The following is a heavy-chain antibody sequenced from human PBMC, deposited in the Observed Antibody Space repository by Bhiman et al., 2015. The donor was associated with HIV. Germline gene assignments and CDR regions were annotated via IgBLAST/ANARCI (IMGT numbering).Heavy chain of an antibody. CDR3: ASGSGSVNLDH. CDR2: ISYDGSNK. V-gene: IGHV3-30*03. CDR1: GFSFSSYG. J-gene: IGHJ4*02. D-gene: IGHD3-10*01. Sequence: QVQLVESGGGVGQPGRSLRLSCAASGFSFSSYGMHWVRQAPGKGLEWVAVISYDGSNKHYADSVKGRFTISRDNSKNTLYLQMNSLRAEDTAVYYCASGSGSVNLDHWGQGTLVTVSS.